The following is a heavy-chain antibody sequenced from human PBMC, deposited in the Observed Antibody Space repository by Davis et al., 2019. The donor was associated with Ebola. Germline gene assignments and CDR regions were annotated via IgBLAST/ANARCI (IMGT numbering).Heavy chain of an antibody. CDR2: INSDGSST. J-gene: IGHJ4*02. CDR3: ARDHDYAFDY. D-gene: IGHD4-17*01. Sequence: GESLKISCAASGFTFSSYWMHWVRQAPGKGLVWVSRINSDGSSTSYADSVKGRLTISRDNAKNSLFLQMNSLRDEDTAVYYCARDHDYAFDYWGQGTLVTVSS. V-gene: IGHV3-74*01. CDR1: GFTFSSYW.